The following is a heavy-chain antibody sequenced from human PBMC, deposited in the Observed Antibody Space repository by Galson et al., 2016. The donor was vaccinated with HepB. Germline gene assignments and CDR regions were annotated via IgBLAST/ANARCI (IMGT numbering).Heavy chain of an antibody. D-gene: IGHD3-3*01. CDR2: IWYHGRNK. CDR3: ARVYTIFGVEDAFDI. J-gene: IGHJ3*02. CDR1: GFTFSNYG. Sequence: SLRLSCAASGFTFSNYGMHWVRQAPGKGLEWVAAIWYHGRNKYYADSVKGRFTISRDNSKNTLYLQMNSLRAEDTAVYYCARVYTIFGVEDAFDIWGQGTMVTVSS. V-gene: IGHV3-33*01.